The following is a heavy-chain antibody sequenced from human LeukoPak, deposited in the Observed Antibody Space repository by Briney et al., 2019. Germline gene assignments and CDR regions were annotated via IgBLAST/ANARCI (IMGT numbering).Heavy chain of an antibody. D-gene: IGHD3-9*01. CDR3: ARLSGHYDILTGSYINWFDP. Sequence: GAALKISYKGSGSRFTSYWIGWGRQMPGKGVGWMGIIYPGDSDTRYSPSFQGQVTISADKSISTAYLQWSSLKASDAAMYYCARLSGHYDILTGSYINWFDPWGQGTLVTVSS. J-gene: IGHJ5*02. V-gene: IGHV5-51*01. CDR1: GSRFTSYW. CDR2: IYPGDSDT.